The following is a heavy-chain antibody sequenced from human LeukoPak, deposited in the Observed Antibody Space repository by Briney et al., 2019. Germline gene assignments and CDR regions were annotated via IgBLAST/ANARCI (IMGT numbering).Heavy chain of an antibody. CDR2: IYHSGST. CDR3: ARDPPYSNYVSDSAFDI. J-gene: IGHJ3*02. CDR1: GYSISSGYY. Sequence: SETLSLTCTVSGYSISSGYYWGWIRQPPGKGLEWIGSIYHSGSTYYDPSLKSRVTISVDTSKNQFSLKLSSVTAADTAVYYCARDPPYSNYVSDSAFDIWGQGTMVTVSS. D-gene: IGHD4-11*01. V-gene: IGHV4-38-2*02.